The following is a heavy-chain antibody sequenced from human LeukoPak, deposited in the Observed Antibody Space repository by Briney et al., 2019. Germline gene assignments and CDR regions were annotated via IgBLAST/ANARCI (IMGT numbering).Heavy chain of an antibody. CDR2: INPNSGGT. D-gene: IGHD6-6*01. J-gene: IGHJ5*02. Sequence: GASVKVSCKASGYTFTGYYMHWVRQAPGQGLEWKGWINPNSGGTNYAQKFQGRVAMTRDTSISTAYMELSRLRSDDTAVYYCARDYSSIAASLGFDPWGQGTLVTVSS. V-gene: IGHV1-2*02. CDR1: GYTFTGYY. CDR3: ARDYSSIAASLGFDP.